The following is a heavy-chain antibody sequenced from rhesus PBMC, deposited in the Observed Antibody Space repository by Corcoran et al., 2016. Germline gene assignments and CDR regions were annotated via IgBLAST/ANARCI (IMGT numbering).Heavy chain of an antibody. CDR3: ARDGPYDY. CDR1: GGSISVDYF. CDR2: IHCTTGDT. Sequence: VQLQESGPGLVKPSETLSLTCAVSGGSISVDYFWSWSRQPPGKGLEWIEYIHCTTGDTHYNPSLKNRVTISLDPSTNQFSLRLSSVTSADTAVYYCARDGPYDYWGQGVLVAVSS. J-gene: IGHJ4*01. V-gene: IGHV4-106*01.